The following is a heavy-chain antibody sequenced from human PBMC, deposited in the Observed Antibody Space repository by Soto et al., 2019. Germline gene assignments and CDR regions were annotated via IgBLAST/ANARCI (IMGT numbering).Heavy chain of an antibody. CDR1: GFTFSSYA. V-gene: IGHV3-74*01. CDR2: INSDGSST. CDR3: ARVGGWGPSSP. J-gene: IGHJ5*02. D-gene: IGHD2-2*01. Sequence: PGGSLRLSCAASGFTFSSYAMSWVRQAPGKGLVWVSRINSDGSSTSYADSVKGRFTISRDNAKNTLYLQMNSLRAEDTAVYYYARVGGWGPSSPWGQGTLVTVSS.